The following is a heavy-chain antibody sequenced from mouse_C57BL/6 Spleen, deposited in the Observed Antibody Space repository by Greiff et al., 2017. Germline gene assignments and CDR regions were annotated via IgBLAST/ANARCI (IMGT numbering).Heavy chain of an antibody. D-gene: IGHD1-1*02. CDR2: IYPGDGGT. CDR1: GYAFSSSW. Sequence: QVQLQQSGPELVKPGASVKISCKASGYAFSSSWMNWVKQRPGKGLEWIGRIYPGDGGTNYNGKFKDKATLTADKSSSTAYMQLSSLTSEDSAVYFCARQLWKGGDYWGQGTSVTVSS. J-gene: IGHJ4*01. CDR3: ARQLWKGGDY. V-gene: IGHV1-82*01.